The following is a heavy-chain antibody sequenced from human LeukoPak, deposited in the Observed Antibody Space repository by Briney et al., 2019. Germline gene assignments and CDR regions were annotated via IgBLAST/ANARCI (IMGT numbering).Heavy chain of an antibody. CDR3: ARDTDEWYNSPRDY. Sequence: GGSLRLSCAVSGFTLNTYAMHWVRQAPGKGLGWVAIISYDGSQKYYADSLKGRFTISRDNSRNTLYLQMNSLRDDDTGMYYCARDTDEWYNSPRDYWGQGTLVTVSS. J-gene: IGHJ4*02. D-gene: IGHD1-1*01. CDR2: ISYDGSQK. V-gene: IGHV3-30*04. CDR1: GFTLNTYA.